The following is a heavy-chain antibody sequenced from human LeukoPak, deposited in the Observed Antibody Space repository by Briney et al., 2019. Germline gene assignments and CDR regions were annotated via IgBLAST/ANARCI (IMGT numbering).Heavy chain of an antibody. D-gene: IGHD5-24*01. CDR1: GDTFTGYY. Sequence: ASVTVSCKASGDTFTGYYMHWVRQAPGQGLEWMGWINPNSGGTNYAQKFRGRVTMTRDTSISTAYMELSRLSSDDTAVYYCATEGGRDGYNDESFDIWGQGTMVAV. CDR2: INPNSGGT. CDR3: ATEGGRDGYNDESFDI. J-gene: IGHJ3*02. V-gene: IGHV1-2*02.